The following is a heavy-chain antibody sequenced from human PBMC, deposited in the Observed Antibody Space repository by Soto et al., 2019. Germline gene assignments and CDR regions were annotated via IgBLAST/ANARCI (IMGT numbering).Heavy chain of an antibody. CDR3: AKYSSGWYEGYYYYGMDV. J-gene: IGHJ6*02. Sequence: PGGSLRLSCAASGFTFSSYAMSWVRQAPGKGLEWVSAISGSGGSTYYADSVKGRFTISRDNSKNTLYLQMNSLRAEDTAVYYCAKYSSGWYEGYYYYGMDVWGQGTTVTVSS. V-gene: IGHV3-23*01. D-gene: IGHD6-19*01. CDR2: ISGSGGST. CDR1: GFTFSSYA.